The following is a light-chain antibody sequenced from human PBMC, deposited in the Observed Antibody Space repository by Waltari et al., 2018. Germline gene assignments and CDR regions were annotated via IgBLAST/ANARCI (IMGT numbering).Light chain of an antibody. CDR2: GAS. CDR3: QKYGTLPAT. V-gene: IGKV3-20*01. CDR1: QGVSRW. Sequence: EIVLSQSPGTLSLSPGERATLSCRASQGVSRWLAWYQQKPGQGSRLLMYGASSRATGIPDRFSGSGSGTDFSLTISRLEPEDFAVYYCQKYGTLPATFGQGTKVEIK. J-gene: IGKJ1*01.